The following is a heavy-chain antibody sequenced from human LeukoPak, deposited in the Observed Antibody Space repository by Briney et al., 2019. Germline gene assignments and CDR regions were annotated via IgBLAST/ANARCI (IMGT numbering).Heavy chain of an antibody. CDR3: TRGNHYYDSSSYSY. J-gene: IGHJ4*02. Sequence: GRSLRLSCTASGFTFGDYAMSWVRQAPGKGLEWVGFIRSKAYGGTTEYAASVKGRFTISRDDSKSIAYLQMNSLKTEDTAVYYCTRGNHYYDSSSYSYWGQGTLVTVST. V-gene: IGHV3-49*04. CDR2: IRSKAYGGTT. CDR1: GFTFGDYA. D-gene: IGHD3-22*01.